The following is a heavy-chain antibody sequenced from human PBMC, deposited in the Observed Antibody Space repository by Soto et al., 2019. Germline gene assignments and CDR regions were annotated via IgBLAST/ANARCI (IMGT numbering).Heavy chain of an antibody. Sequence: GGSLRLSCVVSGFTSGFTFSNYAMNWVRQAPGKGLEQVAGISGSANIAYYADSVKGRFTISRDNSKNTLYLQMNSLRAEDTAVYYCAKDFFDWLLSVPPPAIFDYWGQGTLVTVSS. CDR1: GFTFSNYA. J-gene: IGHJ4*02. D-gene: IGHD3-9*01. V-gene: IGHV3-23*01. CDR2: ISGSANIA. CDR3: AKDFFDWLLSVPPPAIFDY.